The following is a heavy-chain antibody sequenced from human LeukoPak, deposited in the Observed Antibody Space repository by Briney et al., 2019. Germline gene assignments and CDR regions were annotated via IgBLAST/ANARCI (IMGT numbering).Heavy chain of an antibody. V-gene: IGHV1-69*05. CDR2: IIPIFGTA. Sequence: SVKVSCKASGGTFSSYAISWVRQAPGQGLEWMGRIIPIFGTANYAQKFQGRVMITTDESTSTAYMELSSLRSEDTAVYYCARVPPAANYYYYYYMDVWGKGTTVTVSS. J-gene: IGHJ6*03. CDR1: GGTFSSYA. D-gene: IGHD2-2*01. CDR3: ARVPPAANYYYYYYMDV.